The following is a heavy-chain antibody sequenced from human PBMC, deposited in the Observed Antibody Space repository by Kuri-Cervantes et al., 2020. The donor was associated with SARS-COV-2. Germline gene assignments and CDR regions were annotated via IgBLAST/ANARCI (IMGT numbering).Heavy chain of an antibody. CDR2: IYYSGST. CDR3: ARWPSWSGSIDY. J-gene: IGHJ4*02. V-gene: IGHV4-59*01. D-gene: IGHD3-3*01. Sequence: SETLSLTCTVSGGSISSYYWSWIRQPPGKGLEWIGYIYYSGSTNYNPSLKSRVTISVDTSKNQFSLKLSSVTAADTAVYYCARWPSWSGSIDYWDQGTLVTVSS. CDR1: GGSISSYY.